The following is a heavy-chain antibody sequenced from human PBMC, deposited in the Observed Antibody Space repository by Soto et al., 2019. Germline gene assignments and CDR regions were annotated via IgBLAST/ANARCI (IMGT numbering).Heavy chain of an antibody. J-gene: IGHJ6*03. CDR3: AGSDFWSGYFDYYSYMDV. V-gene: IGHV1-69*02. CDR1: GGTFSSYT. Sequence: SVKVSCKASGGTFSSYTISWVRQAPGQGLEWMGRIIPILGIANYAQKFQGRVTITADKSTSTAYMELSSLRSEDTAVYYCAGSDFWSGYFDYYSYMDVWGKGTTVTVSS. D-gene: IGHD3-3*01. CDR2: IIPILGIA.